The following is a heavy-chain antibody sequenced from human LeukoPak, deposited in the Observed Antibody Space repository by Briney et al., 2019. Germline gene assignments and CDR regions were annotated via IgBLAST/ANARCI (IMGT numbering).Heavy chain of an antibody. D-gene: IGHD3-10*01. J-gene: IGHJ1*01. CDR3: ARHSRWVGETTQH. CDR1: GGSISSSSYY. V-gene: IGHV4-39*01. Sequence: SETLSLTCTVSGGSISSSSYYRGWIRQPPGKGLEWIGSIYYSGSTYYNPSLKSRVTISVDTSKNQFSLKLSSVTAADTAVYYCARHSRWVGETTQHWGQGTLVTVSS. CDR2: IYYSGST.